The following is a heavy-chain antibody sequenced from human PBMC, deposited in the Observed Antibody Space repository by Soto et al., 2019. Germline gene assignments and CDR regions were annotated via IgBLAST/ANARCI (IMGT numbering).Heavy chain of an antibody. CDR1: GFTFSDYW. D-gene: IGHD3-22*01. CDR3: ARAYYSNYFDY. V-gene: IGHV3-74*01. Sequence: EVQLVESGGGLVQPGGSMRLSCAASGFTFSDYWMHWVRQAPGKGLVWVSHLNGDGSSTTYADSVKSRFTISRDNAKNTLYLQLNSMRAEDTAVYYCARAYYSNYFDYCGQGTLVTVSS. J-gene: IGHJ4*02. CDR2: LNGDGSST.